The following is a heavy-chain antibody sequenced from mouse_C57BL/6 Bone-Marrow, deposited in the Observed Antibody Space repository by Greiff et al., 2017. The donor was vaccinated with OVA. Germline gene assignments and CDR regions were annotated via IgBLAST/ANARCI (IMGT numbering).Heavy chain of an antibody. CDR3: ASPYYAMDY. J-gene: IGHJ4*01. V-gene: IGHV1-82*01. CDR1: GYAFSSSW. CDR2: IYPGDGDT. Sequence: VHLVESGPELVKPGASVKISCKASGYAFSSSWMNWVKQRPGKGLEWIGRIYPGDGDTNYNGKFKGKATLTADKSSSTAYMQLSSLTSEDSAVYFCASPYYAMDYWGQGTSVTVSS.